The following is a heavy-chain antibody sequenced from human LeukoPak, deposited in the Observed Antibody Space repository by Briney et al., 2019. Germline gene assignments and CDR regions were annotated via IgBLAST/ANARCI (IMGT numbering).Heavy chain of an antibody. CDR3: ARGRYDILTGYYKPDSVGFDY. CDR1: GYTFTSYY. J-gene: IGHJ4*02. CDR2: INPSGGST. Sequence: GASVKVSCKASGYTFTSYYMHWVRQAPGQGLEWMGIINPSGGSTSYAQKFQGRVTMTRDTSTSTVYMELSSLRSEDTAVYYCARGRYDILTGYYKPDSVGFDYWGQGTLVTVSS. D-gene: IGHD3-9*01. V-gene: IGHV1-46*01.